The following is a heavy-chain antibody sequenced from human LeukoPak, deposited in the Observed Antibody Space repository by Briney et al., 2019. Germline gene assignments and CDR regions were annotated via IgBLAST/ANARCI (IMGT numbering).Heavy chain of an antibody. CDR3: AREGPRIFGVVGNAFDI. CDR1: GGSISSGSYY. D-gene: IGHD3-3*01. V-gene: IGHV4-61*02. CDR2: IYTSGST. J-gene: IGHJ3*02. Sequence: SQTLSLTCTVSGGSISSGSYYWSWIRQPAGKGLEWIGRIYTSGSTNYNPSLKSRVTISLDTSKNQFSLRLSSVTAADTAVYYCAREGPRIFGVVGNAFDIWGQGTMVTVSS.